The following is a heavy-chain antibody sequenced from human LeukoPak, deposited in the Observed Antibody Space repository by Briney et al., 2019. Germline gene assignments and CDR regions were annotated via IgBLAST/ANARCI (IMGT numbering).Heavy chain of an antibody. CDR3: ARITGIHFDY. J-gene: IGHJ4*02. V-gene: IGHV3-7*01. CDR2: INKDGSEK. CDR1: GFTFNNYW. Sequence: TGGSLRLSCAASGFTFNNYWMDWVRQAPGKGLEWVANINKDGSEKHYVDSVKGRFTISRDNAKNSLYLQMNSLRAEDTAVYYCARITGIHFDYWGQGTLVTVPS. D-gene: IGHD1-20*01.